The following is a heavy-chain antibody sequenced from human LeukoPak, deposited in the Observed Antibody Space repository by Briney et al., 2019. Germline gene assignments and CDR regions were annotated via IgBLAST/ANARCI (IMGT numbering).Heavy chain of an antibody. CDR2: INWNGGST. V-gene: IGHV3-20*04. J-gene: IGHJ4*02. CDR1: GFTFSSYW. D-gene: IGHD3-10*01. Sequence: GGSLRLSCAASGFTFSSYWMSWVRQVPGKGLEWVSGINWNGGSTGNADSVKGRFTISRDNAKNCLYLQMNSLRAEDTALYYCARARGSGSYYNPFDYWGQGTLVTVSS. CDR3: ARARGSGSYYNPFDY.